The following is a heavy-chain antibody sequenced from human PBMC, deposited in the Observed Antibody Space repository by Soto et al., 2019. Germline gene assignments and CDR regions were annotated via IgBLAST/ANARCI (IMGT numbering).Heavy chain of an antibody. CDR1: GFIFSNAW. CDR2: IKSKINGGTT. Sequence: GGSLRLSCAASGFIFSNAWMSWVRQAPGKGLEWVGRIKSKINGGTTDYAAPVRGRFSISRDDSKNTLYLQMNSLKTEDTAVYYCTTDDPINRYWGQGTLVTVSS. CDR3: TTDDPINRY. J-gene: IGHJ4*02. V-gene: IGHV3-15*01.